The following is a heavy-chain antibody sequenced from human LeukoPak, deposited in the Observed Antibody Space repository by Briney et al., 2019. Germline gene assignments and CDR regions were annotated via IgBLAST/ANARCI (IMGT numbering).Heavy chain of an antibody. CDR3: AKDASIFWPPYYFDY. CDR2: ISGSGGST. D-gene: IGHD3-9*01. CDR1: ESTFSDNV. Sequence: GGSLTRSPAASESTFSDNVMISVRDAPWKRLEWVSAISGSGGSTYYADSVKGRFTISRDNSKNTLYLQMNSLRAEDTAVYYCAKDASIFWPPYYFDYWGQGTLVTVSS. V-gene: IGHV3-23*01. J-gene: IGHJ4*02.